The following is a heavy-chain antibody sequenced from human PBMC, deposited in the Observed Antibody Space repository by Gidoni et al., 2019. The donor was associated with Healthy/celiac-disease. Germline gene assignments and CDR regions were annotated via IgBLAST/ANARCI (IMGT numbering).Heavy chain of an antibody. J-gene: IGHJ4*02. CDR1: GGSFSGYY. D-gene: IGHD2-15*01. V-gene: IGHV4-34*01. CDR2: INHSGST. CDR3: ARSRWRSGRDY. Sequence: QVQLQQWGAGLLKPSETLSLTCAVHGGSFSGYYWSWIRQPPGKGLEWIGEINHSGSTNYNPSLKSRVTISVDTSKNQFSLKLSSVTAADTAVYYCARSRWRSGRDYWGQGTLVTVSS.